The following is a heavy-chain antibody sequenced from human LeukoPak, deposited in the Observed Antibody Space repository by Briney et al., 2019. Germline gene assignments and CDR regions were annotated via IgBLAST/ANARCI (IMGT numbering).Heavy chain of an antibody. Sequence: PGGSLRLSCATSGFTFDDYAMHWVRQAPGKGLEWVSLINGDDNNTYYADSVKGRFTISRDNSKNSLHVQMNNLRSEDTALYYCAKQAASGGGVDYWGQGTLVTVSS. V-gene: IGHV3-43*02. CDR3: AKQAASGGGVDY. CDR2: INGDDNNT. D-gene: IGHD3-16*01. J-gene: IGHJ4*02. CDR1: GFTFDDYA.